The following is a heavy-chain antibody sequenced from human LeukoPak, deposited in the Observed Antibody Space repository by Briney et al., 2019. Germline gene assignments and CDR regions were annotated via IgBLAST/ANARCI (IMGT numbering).Heavy chain of an antibody. CDR2: ISYDENNR. J-gene: IGHJ4*02. CDR1: GFNFNNYA. D-gene: IGHD4-17*01. Sequence: GGSLRLSCAASGFNFNNYAMHWVRQAPGKGLEWVAVISYDENNRYYVDSVKGRFTISRDNSRNTLYLQMNSLRLEDTAIYYCAKDRGGELDFWGQGNLVTVSS. V-gene: IGHV3-30*18. CDR3: AKDRGGELDF.